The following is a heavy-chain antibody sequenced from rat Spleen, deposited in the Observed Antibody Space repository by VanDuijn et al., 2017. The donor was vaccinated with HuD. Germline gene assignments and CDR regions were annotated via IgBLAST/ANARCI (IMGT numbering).Heavy chain of an antibody. CDR2: ISTGGNT. J-gene: IGHJ4*01. CDR3: ARHLREASGVMDV. V-gene: IGHV2-45*01. D-gene: IGHD4-3*01. Sequence: QVQLKESGPGLVQPSETLSLTCTVSGFSLTSYNVHWVRQPPGKGLEWIAAISTGGNTYYNSALRSRLSISRDTSKSQVFLNVNSLQTEDTGTYYCARHLREASGVMDVWGQGASVTVSS. CDR1: GFSLTSYN.